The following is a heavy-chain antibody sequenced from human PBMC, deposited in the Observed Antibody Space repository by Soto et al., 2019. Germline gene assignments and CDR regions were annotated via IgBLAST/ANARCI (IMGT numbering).Heavy chain of an antibody. D-gene: IGHD6-13*01. Sequence: GASVKVSCKASGYTFTSYGISWVRHAPGQGLEWMGWISAYNGSTNYAQKLQGRVTMTTDTSTSTAYMELRSLRSDDTAVYCCARGIAAAGTTALDAFDIWGQRTMVTVSS. V-gene: IGHV1-18*01. J-gene: IGHJ3*02. CDR1: GYTFTSYG. CDR2: ISAYNGST. CDR3: ARGIAAAGTTALDAFDI.